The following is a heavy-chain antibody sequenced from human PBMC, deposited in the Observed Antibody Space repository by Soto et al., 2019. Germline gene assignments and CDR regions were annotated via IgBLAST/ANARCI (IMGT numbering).Heavy chain of an antibody. V-gene: IGHV1-69*13. J-gene: IGHJ6*02. CDR1: GGTFSSYA. CDR2: IIPIFGTA. CDR3: ASKMSATYYYYYGMDV. Sequence: GASVKVSCKASGGTFSSYAISWVRQAPGQGLEWMGGIIPIFGTANYAQKFQGRVTITADESTSTAYMELSSLRSEDTAVYYCASKMSATYYYYYGMDVWGQGTTVTVSS.